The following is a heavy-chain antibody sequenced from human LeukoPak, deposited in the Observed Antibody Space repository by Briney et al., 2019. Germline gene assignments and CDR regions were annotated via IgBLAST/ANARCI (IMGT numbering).Heavy chain of an antibody. J-gene: IGHJ6*02. CDR1: GYTLTELS. CDR3: ASSRIFGVVDYYYYGMDV. Sequence: ASVTVSCKVSGYTLTELSMHWVRQAPGQGLEWMGWINPNSGGTNYAQKFQGRVTMTRDTSISTAYMELSRLRSDDTAVYYCASSRIFGVVDYYYYGMDVWGQGTTVTVSS. V-gene: IGHV1-2*02. CDR2: INPNSGGT. D-gene: IGHD3-3*01.